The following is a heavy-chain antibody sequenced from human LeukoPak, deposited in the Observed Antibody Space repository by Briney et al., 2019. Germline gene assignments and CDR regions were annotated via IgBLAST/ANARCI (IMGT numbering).Heavy chain of an antibody. J-gene: IGHJ4*02. CDR2: IYYSGNT. CDR3: ARAIVATISFDF. CDR1: GDFISSGGYY. Sequence: SETLSLTCSVSGDFISSGGYYWSWIRQHPGKGLEWIGYIYYSGNTYYNPSLKSRVTISVDTSKNQFSLKLTSGTAADTAVYYCARAIVATISFDFWGQGTLVTVS. V-gene: IGHV4-31*03. D-gene: IGHD5-12*01.